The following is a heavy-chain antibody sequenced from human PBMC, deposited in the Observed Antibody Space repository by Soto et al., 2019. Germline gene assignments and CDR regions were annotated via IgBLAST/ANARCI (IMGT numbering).Heavy chain of an antibody. CDR2: INAGNGNT. Sequence: ASVKVSCKASGYTFTSYAMHWVRQAPGQRLEWMGWINAGNGNTKYSQKFQGRVTITRDTSASTAYMELSSLRSEDTAVYYCAREYERLEREAFDIWGQGTMVTVSS. J-gene: IGHJ3*02. CDR1: GYTFTSYA. CDR3: AREYERLEREAFDI. V-gene: IGHV1-3*01. D-gene: IGHD1-1*01.